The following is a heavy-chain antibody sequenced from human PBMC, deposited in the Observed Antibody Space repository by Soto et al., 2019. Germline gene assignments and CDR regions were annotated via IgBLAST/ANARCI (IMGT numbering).Heavy chain of an antibody. J-gene: IGHJ6*02. V-gene: IGHV3-74*01. CDR1: GFNFSRFW. D-gene: IGHD2-2*01. CDR2: INSDGSRT. CDR3: ARDLSSCSSARCYSFYYGVDV. Sequence: PGGSRRLSCTASGFNFSRFWTHWVRQVPGRGLVWVSHINSDGSRTSYADSVKGRFTISRDNAKNTLYLQMNSLRAEDTAVYYCARDLSSCSSARCYSFYYGVDVWGQGTTVTVSS.